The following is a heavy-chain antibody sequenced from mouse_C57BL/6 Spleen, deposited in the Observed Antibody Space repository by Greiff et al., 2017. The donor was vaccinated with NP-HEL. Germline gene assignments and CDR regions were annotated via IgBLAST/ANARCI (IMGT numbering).Heavy chain of an antibody. Sequence: QVQLQQSGPELVKPGASVKISCKASGYAFSSSWMNWVKQRPGKGLEWIGRIYPGDGDTNYNGKFKGKATLTADKSSSTAYMELRSLTSEDSAVYFCARANDGYYGFAYWGQGTLVTVSA. CDR3: ARANDGYYGFAY. CDR1: GYAFSSSW. V-gene: IGHV1-82*01. D-gene: IGHD2-3*01. CDR2: IYPGDGDT. J-gene: IGHJ3*01.